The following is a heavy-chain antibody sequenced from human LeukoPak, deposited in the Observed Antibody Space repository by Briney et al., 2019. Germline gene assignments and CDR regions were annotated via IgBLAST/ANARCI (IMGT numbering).Heavy chain of an antibody. CDR1: GFTFSSYA. J-gene: IGHJ4*02. D-gene: IGHD6-19*01. Sequence: GGSLRFSCAASGFTFSSYAMNWVRQAPGKGLEWVSTISGSGGTTYYADSVKGRFTISRDSSKNTLYLQMNSLRAEDTAVYHCAKGYTSGWPYYFDYWGQGTLVTVSS. V-gene: IGHV3-23*01. CDR2: ISGSGGTT. CDR3: AKGYTSGWPYYFDY.